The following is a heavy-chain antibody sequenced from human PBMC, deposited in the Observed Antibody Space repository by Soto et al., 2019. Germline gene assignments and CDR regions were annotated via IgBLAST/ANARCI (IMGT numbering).Heavy chain of an antibody. CDR1: GGSFSGYY. Sequence: QVQLQQWGAGLLKPSETLSLTCAVYGGSFSGYYWSWIRQPPGKGLEWIGEINHSGSTNYNTSLKSRVTISVDTSKNQFSLKLSSVTAADTAVYYCARGSAAAGRALDYWGQGTLVTVSS. CDR2: INHSGST. CDR3: ARGSAAAGRALDY. J-gene: IGHJ4*02. V-gene: IGHV4-34*01. D-gene: IGHD6-13*01.